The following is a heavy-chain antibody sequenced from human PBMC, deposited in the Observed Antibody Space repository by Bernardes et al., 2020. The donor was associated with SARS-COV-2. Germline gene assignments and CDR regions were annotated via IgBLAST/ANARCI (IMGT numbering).Heavy chain of an antibody. CDR1: GYTFTGYY. CDR2: INPNSGGT. CDR3: ARDHPLTHLRLADY. Sequence: ASVKVSCKASGYTFTGYYMHWVRQAPGQGLEWMGWINPNSGGTNYAQKFQGRVTMTRDTSISTAYMELSRLRSDDTAVYYCARDHPLTHLRLADYWGQGTLVTVSS. V-gene: IGHV1-2*02. D-gene: IGHD5-12*01. J-gene: IGHJ4*02.